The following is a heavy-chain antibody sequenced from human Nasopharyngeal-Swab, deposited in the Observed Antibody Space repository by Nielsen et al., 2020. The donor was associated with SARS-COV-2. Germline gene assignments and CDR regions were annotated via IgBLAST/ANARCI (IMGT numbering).Heavy chain of an antibody. Sequence: GESLKISCAASGFTFDDYAMHWVRQAPGKGLEWVSLISGDGGSTYYADSVKGRFTISRDNSKNSLYLQMNSLRTEDTALYYRAKGWFGELFGAFDIWGQGTMVTVSS. V-gene: IGHV3-43*02. CDR1: GFTFDDYA. CDR3: AKGWFGELFGAFDI. J-gene: IGHJ3*02. D-gene: IGHD3-10*01. CDR2: ISGDGGST.